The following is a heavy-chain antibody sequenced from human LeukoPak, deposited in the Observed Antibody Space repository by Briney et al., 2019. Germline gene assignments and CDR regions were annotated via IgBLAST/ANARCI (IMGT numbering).Heavy chain of an antibody. CDR2: IKQDGSEK. V-gene: IGHV3-7*01. Sequence: GGSLRLSCAASGFTFSSYWMSSVRQAPGKGLEWVANIKQDGSEKYYVDSVKGRFTISRDNAKNSLYPQMNSLRAEDTAVYYCARDLSSSGWVPLDYWGQGTLVTVSS. CDR1: GFTFSSYW. D-gene: IGHD6-19*01. J-gene: IGHJ4*02. CDR3: ARDLSSSGWVPLDY.